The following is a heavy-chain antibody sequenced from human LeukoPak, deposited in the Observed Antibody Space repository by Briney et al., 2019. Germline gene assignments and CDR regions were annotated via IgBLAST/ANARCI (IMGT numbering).Heavy chain of an antibody. V-gene: IGHV4-34*01. CDR2: INHSGST. J-gene: IGHJ4*02. Sequence: PSETLSLTCAVYGGSFSGYYWSWIRQPPGEGLEWIGEINHSGSTNYNPSLKSRVTISVDTSKNQFSLKLSSVTAADTAVYYCARSSGGSGSYLFDYWGQGTLVTVSS. CDR1: GGSFSGYY. CDR3: ARSSGGSGSYLFDY. D-gene: IGHD1-26*01.